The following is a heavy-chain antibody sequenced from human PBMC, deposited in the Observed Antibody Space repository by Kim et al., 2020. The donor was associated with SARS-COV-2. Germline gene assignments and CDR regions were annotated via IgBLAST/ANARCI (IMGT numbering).Heavy chain of an antibody. CDR2: IWHDGSNK. D-gene: IGHD2-21*02. J-gene: IGHJ3*02. CDR1: GFTFSTYG. V-gene: IGHV3-33*01. Sequence: GGSLRLSCVASGFTFSTYGMHWVRQAPGKGLEGVAVIWHDGSNKIYADSVKGRFTISRDNSKNTLYLQMNSLRAEDTTVYYCARGSDAAAFDIWGQGTMV. CDR3: ARGSDAAAFDI.